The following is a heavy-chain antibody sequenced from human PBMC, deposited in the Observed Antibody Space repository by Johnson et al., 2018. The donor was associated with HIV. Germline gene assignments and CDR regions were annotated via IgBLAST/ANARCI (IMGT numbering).Heavy chain of an antibody. CDR2: ISGSGGST. V-gene: IGHV3-23*04. CDR1: GFTFSSYA. J-gene: IGHJ3*02. D-gene: IGHD2-2*01. CDR3: AILEVVPAAIHSPDAFDI. Sequence: VQLVESGGGLVQPGGSLRLSCAASGFTFSSYAMNWVRQAPGKGLEWVSVISGSGGSTYYADSVKGRFTISRDNSKNTLYLQMNSLRAEDTAVYYCAILEVVPAAIHSPDAFDIWGQGTMVTVSS.